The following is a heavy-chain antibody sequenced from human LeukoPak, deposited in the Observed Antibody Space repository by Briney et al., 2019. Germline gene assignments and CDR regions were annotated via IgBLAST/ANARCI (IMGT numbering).Heavy chain of an antibody. CDR1: GFTFSSYA. CDR3: AKSVGAQPGFDF. CDR2: ISGSGGST. D-gene: IGHD6-6*01. V-gene: IGHV3-23*01. J-gene: IGHJ4*02. Sequence: GGSLRLSCAASGFTFSSYAMSWVRQAPGKGLEWVSAISGSGGSTYYADSVKGRFTISRDNSKNTLYLHMNSLKAEDTAVYYCAKSVGAQPGFDFWGQGTLVTVSS.